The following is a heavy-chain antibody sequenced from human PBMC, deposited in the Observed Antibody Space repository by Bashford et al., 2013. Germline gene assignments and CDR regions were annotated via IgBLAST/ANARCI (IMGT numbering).Heavy chain of an antibody. CDR3: ARGRYCSRAGCYFWFDP. CDR1: GGSFSGYY. D-gene: IGHD2-2*01. J-gene: IGHJ5*02. Sequence: SETLSLTCAVYGGSFSGYYWSWIRQPPGKGLEWIGEINHSGSTNYNPSLKTRVTISVDTSKNQFSLKLSSVTAADTAVYYCARGRYCSRAGCYFWFDPWGQGTLVTVSS. CDR2: INHSGST. V-gene: IGHV4-34*01.